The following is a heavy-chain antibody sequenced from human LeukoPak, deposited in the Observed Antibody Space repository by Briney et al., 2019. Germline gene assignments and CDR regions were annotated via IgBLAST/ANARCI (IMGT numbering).Heavy chain of an antibody. V-gene: IGHV3-7*03. CDR3: ARDIGDF. Sequence: GGSLRLSCEGSAFIFSGHWMNWVRQTPGTGLEWVATIKPDGSEKFYVDSVKGRFTISRDSAKNSLYLQMNSLRAEDTAVYYCARDIGDFWGQGTLVTVSS. CDR1: AFIFSGHW. D-gene: IGHD1-26*01. J-gene: IGHJ4*02. CDR2: IKPDGSEK.